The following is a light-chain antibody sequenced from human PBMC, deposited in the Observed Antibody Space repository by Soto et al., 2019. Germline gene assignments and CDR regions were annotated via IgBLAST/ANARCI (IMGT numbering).Light chain of an antibody. CDR3: QQRINWPLT. Sequence: EIVLTQSPVTLSLSPGERATLSCRASQSVTTFLAWYQQKPGQAPRLLIYDVSKRATGIPARFSGSGSGTDFTLIISSLEPEDSAVYYCQQRINWPLTFGGGTKVEI. CDR2: DVS. J-gene: IGKJ4*01. CDR1: QSVTTF. V-gene: IGKV3-11*01.